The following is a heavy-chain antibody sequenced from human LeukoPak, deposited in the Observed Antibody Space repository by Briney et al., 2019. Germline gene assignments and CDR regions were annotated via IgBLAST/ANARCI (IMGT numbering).Heavy chain of an antibody. Sequence: GGAMMPACAPASPTSSNYATHCVRPAPNELSEWVACIRYDGSSKNYADSVKGRFTISRDNSRNTLHHQMNSMRAEETAVFYCAKDKGGYTSPANNGFDYWGQRTLGTVSS. CDR3: AKDKGGYTSPANNGFDY. CDR1: SPTSSNYA. J-gene: IGHJ4*02. CDR2: IRYDGSSK. D-gene: IGHD6-25*01. V-gene: IGHV3-30*02.